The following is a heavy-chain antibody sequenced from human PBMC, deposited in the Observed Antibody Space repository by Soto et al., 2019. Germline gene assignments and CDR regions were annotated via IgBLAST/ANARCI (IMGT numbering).Heavy chain of an antibody. Sequence: QVQLVQSGAEVKKPGASVKVSCKVSGYTLTELCMHWVRQAPGKGLEWMGGFDPEDAETIYAQKFQGRVTMTEDTSTDTAYMELSSLRFEDTAVYYCATEKSYDSSWDFDYWGQGTLVTVSS. J-gene: IGHJ4*02. CDR3: ATEKSYDSSWDFDY. CDR2: FDPEDAET. V-gene: IGHV1-24*01. D-gene: IGHD5-12*01. CDR1: GYTLTELC.